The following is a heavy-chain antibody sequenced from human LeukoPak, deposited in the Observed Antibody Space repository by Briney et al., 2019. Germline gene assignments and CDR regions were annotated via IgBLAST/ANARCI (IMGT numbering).Heavy chain of an antibody. CDR3: ARVGDCSSTSCYRDAFDI. CDR1: GFTVSSNY. V-gene: IGHV3-66*01. J-gene: IGHJ3*02. D-gene: IGHD2-2*02. Sequence: GGSLRLSCAASGFTVSSNYMSWVRQAPGKGLEWVSVIYSGGSTYYADSVKGRFTISRDNSKNTLYLQMNSLRAEDTAVYYCARVGDCSSTSCYRDAFDIWGQGTMVTVSS. CDR2: IYSGGST.